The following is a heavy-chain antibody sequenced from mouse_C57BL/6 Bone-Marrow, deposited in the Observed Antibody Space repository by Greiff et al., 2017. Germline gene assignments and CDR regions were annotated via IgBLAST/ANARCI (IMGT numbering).Heavy chain of an antibody. J-gene: IGHJ4*01. CDR2: SRNKANDYTT. Sequence: EVKLVESGGGLVQSGRSLRLSCATSGFTFSDFYMEWVRQAPGKGLEWIAASRNKANDYTTEYSASVKGRFIVSRDTSQSILYLQMNALRAEDTAMYYCARDVGVYDYFYAMDYWGQGTSVTVSS. D-gene: IGHD2-4*01. CDR1: GFTFSDFY. CDR3: ARDVGVYDYFYAMDY. V-gene: IGHV7-1*01.